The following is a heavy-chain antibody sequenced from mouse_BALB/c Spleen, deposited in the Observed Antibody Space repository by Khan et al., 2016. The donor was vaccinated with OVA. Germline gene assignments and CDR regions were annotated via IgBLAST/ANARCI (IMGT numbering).Heavy chain of an antibody. CDR1: GFSLNNYS. D-gene: IGHD2-4*01. Sequence: QVQLKQSGPGLVQPSQSLSITCTVSGFSLNNYSVHWVRKSPGKGLEWLGVIWSAGSTDYNAAFISRLTISKDNSRSQVFFKMNSLQPNDTAIYYCARRGYDYGRGALFAYVGQGTLVTVSA. CDR3: ARRGYDYGRGALFAY. J-gene: IGHJ3*01. V-gene: IGHV2-2*02. CDR2: IWSAGST.